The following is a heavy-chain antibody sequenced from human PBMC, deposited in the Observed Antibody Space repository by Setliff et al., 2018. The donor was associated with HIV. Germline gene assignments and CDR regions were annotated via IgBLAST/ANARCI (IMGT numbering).Heavy chain of an antibody. CDR3: AREGKTALVTKYFDY. CDR2: IDYSGSA. J-gene: IGHJ4*02. V-gene: IGHV4-31*03. D-gene: IGHD5-18*01. CDR1: SGSISSGTYY. Sequence: SETLSLTCTVSSGSISSGTYYWSWIRQYPGKGLEWIGYIDYSGSAFYNPSLKSRITISRDTSKNQFSLKMNSVTAADTAVYYCAREGKTALVTKYFDYWGQGTLVTVFS.